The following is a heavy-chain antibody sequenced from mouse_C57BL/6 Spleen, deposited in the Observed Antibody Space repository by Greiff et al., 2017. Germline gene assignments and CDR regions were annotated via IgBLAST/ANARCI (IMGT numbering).Heavy chain of an antibody. CDR2: INPGSGGT. D-gene: IGHD2-1*01. V-gene: IGHV1-54*01. CDR3: ARRGGNYLDYAMDY. Sequence: VQLQQSGAELVRPGTSVKVSCKASGYAFTNYLIEWVKQRPGQGLEWIGVINPGSGGTNYNEKFKGKATLTADKSSSTAYMQLSSLTSEDSAVYFCARRGGNYLDYAMDYWGQGTSVTVAS. J-gene: IGHJ4*01. CDR1: GYAFTNYL.